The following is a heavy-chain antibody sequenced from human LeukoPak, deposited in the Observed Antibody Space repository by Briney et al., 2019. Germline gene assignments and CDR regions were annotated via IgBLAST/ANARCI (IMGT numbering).Heavy chain of an antibody. CDR2: IKQDGSEK. CDR1: GFTFSIHW. V-gene: IGHV3-7*03. CDR3: ARDPDMVRGVNFDY. D-gene: IGHD3-10*01. J-gene: IGHJ4*02. Sequence: GGSLRLSCAASGFTFSIHWMNWVRQAPGKGLEWVANIKQDGSEKYYVESVKGRFTISRDNAKNSLYLQMSSLRAEDTAVYYCARDPDMVRGVNFDYWGQGTLVTVSS.